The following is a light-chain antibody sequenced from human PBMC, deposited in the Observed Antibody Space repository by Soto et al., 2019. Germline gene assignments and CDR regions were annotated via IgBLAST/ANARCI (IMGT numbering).Light chain of an antibody. V-gene: IGKV3D-15*01. CDR3: QQYNNWPPTIT. CDR1: QSVSSN. J-gene: IGKJ5*01. CDR2: GAS. Sequence: EIVIRQSPTSRSVSQGERATLSCRASQSVSSNLAWYQQKPGQAPRLLIYGASTRATGIPARFSGSGSGTEFTLTISSLQSEDFAVYYCQQYNNWPPTITFGQGTRLEIK.